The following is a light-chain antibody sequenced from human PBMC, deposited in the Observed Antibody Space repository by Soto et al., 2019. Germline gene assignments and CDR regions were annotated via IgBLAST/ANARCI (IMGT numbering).Light chain of an antibody. J-gene: IGLJ3*02. V-gene: IGLV2-8*01. Sequence: QSALTQPPSASGSPGQSVTISCTGTSSDVGVYNYVSWYQQHPGKAPKLMIYDVNKRPSGVPDRFSGSKSGNTASLTVSGLQAEDAADSYCISYAGSSIWVFGGGTKLTVL. CDR1: SSDVGVYNY. CDR2: DVN. CDR3: ISYAGSSIWV.